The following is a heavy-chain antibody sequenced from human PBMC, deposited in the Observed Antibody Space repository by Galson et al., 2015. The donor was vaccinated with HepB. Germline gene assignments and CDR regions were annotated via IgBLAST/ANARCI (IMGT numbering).Heavy chain of an antibody. CDR3: ARGDVYYDFWSGYPPSYYFDY. CDR2: IYYSGST. Sequence: ETLSLTCTVSGGSISSYYWSWIRQPPGKGLEWIGYIYYSGSTNYNPSLKSRVTISVDTSKNQFSLKLSSVTAADTAVYYCARGDVYYDFWSGYPPSYYFDYWGQGTLVTVSS. J-gene: IGHJ4*02. CDR1: GGSISSYY. V-gene: IGHV4-59*01. D-gene: IGHD3-3*01.